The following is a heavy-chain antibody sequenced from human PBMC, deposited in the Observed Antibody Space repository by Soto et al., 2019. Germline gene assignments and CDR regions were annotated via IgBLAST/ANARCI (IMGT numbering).Heavy chain of an antibody. CDR1: GYTFTSYA. D-gene: IGHD3-10*01. V-gene: IGHV1-3*01. CDR2: INAGNGNT. Sequence: QVQLVQSGAEVKKPGASVKVSCKASGYTFTSYAMHWVRQAPGQRLEWMGWINAGNGNTKYSQKFQGRVTITRDTSASTAYMELSSLRSEDTAVYYCARDPSGDYGMDVWGQGTTVTVSS. J-gene: IGHJ6*02. CDR3: ARDPSGDYGMDV.